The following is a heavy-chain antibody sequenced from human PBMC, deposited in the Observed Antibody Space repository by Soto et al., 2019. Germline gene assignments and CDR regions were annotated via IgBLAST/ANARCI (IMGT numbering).Heavy chain of an antibody. V-gene: IGHV1-69*13. CDR2: IIPIFGTA. CDR3: ARVSIYYGDYLDYYYYGMDV. J-gene: IGHJ6*02. CDR1: GGTFSSYA. Sequence: SVKVSCKASGGTFSSYAISWVRQAPGQGLEWMGGIIPIFGTANYAQKFQGRVTITADESTSTAYMELSSLRSEDTAVYYCARVSIYYGDYLDYYYYGMDVWGQGTTVTVSS. D-gene: IGHD4-17*01.